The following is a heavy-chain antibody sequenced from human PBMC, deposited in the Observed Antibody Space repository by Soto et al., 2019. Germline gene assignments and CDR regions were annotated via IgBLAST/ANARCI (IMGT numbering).Heavy chain of an antibody. CDR2: IWYDGSNK. J-gene: IGHJ6*02. V-gene: IGHV3-33*01. CDR3: ARGFGSVVVPPGTRDYYGMDV. D-gene: IGHD2-2*01. CDR1: GFTFSSYG. Sequence: GGSLRLSCAASGFTFSSYGMHWVRQAPGKGLEWVAVIWYDGSNKYYADSVKGRFTISRDNSKNTLYLQMNSLRAEDTAVYYCARGFGSVVVPPGTRDYYGMDVWGRGTTVTVS.